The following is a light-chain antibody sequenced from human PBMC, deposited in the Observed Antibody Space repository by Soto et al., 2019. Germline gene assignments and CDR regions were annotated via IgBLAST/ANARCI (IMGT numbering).Light chain of an antibody. V-gene: IGKV1-17*01. J-gene: IGKJ1*01. CDR1: QSISNE. CDR2: NGS. CDR3: QQANSYSLT. Sequence: IPITQSPTSLSASVGDRVTIHCRASQSISNELAWFQQKAGRAPKRLISNGSNRQSGGPSGFSGSGYGTEFTLTISSRQHDDVAAYYCQQANSYSLTFGRGTKVDIK.